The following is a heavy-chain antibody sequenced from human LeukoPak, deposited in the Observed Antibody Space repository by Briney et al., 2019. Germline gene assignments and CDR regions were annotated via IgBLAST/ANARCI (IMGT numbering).Heavy chain of an antibody. V-gene: IGHV3-48*03. J-gene: IGHJ4*02. CDR2: ISSSGSTI. CDR1: GFTFSSYE. D-gene: IGHD3-22*01. CDR3: ARDKGTYYYDSSPEGY. Sequence: GGSLRLSCAASGFTFSSYEMNWVRQAPGKGLEWVSYISSSGSTIYYADSVKGRFTISRDNAKNSLYLQMNSLRAEKTAVYYCARDKGTYYYDSSPEGYWGQGTLVTVSS.